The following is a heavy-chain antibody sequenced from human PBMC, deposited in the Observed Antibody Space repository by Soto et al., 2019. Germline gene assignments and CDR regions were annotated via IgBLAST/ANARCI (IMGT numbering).Heavy chain of an antibody. Sequence: GGSLRLSCAASGFTFSSHAMNWVRQAPGKGLEWVSGISGSGGRTYYADSVKGRFTISRDNSKNTLDLQMNSLRAEDTAVYYCAKGRYSYDSSGHDYWGLGTLVTVSS. CDR1: GFTFSSHA. D-gene: IGHD3-22*01. J-gene: IGHJ4*02. CDR3: AKGRYSYDSSGHDY. CDR2: ISGSGGRT. V-gene: IGHV3-23*01.